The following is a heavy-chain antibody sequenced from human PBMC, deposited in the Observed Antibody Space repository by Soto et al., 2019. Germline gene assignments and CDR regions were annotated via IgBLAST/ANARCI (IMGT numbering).Heavy chain of an antibody. D-gene: IGHD3-10*01. CDR1: GFTFSSYG. V-gene: IGHV3-30*18. CDR3: AKDLEIEYGSGKDY. CDR2: ISYDGSNK. Sequence: PGWSLRLSCAASGFTFSSYGMHWVRQAPGKGLEWVAVISYDGSNKYYADSVKGRFTISRDNSKNTLYLQMNSLRAEDTAVYYCAKDLEIEYGSGKDYWGQGTLVTVSS. J-gene: IGHJ4*02.